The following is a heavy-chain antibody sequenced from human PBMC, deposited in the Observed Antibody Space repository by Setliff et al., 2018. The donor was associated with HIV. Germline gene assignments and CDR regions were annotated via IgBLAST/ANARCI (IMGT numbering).Heavy chain of an antibody. CDR2: IHKDGSEK. CDR3: AGSRGYFVQAD. V-gene: IGHV3-7*01. J-gene: IGHJ4*02. D-gene: IGHD1-1*01. CDR1: GFTFNTYA. Sequence: GGSLRLSCAASGFTFNTYAMSWVRQAPGKGLEWVANIHKDGSEKYYVDSVKGRFTISRDNTKNFLYLEMNSLRAEDTAVYYCAGSRGYFVQADWGQGTLVTVSS.